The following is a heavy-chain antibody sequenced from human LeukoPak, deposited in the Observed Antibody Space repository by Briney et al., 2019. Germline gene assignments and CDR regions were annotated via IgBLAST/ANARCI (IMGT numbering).Heavy chain of an antibody. V-gene: IGHV3-64*02. CDR1: GFSFSKYS. J-gene: IGHJ6*03. Sequence: GGSLRLSCAGSGFSFSKYSFHWLRQAPGKGLQYVAVMSGDGARSFYAESAKGRFTIYRDISKNTVYLQMNSLRVEDMAVYYCAREDYIDVWGKGTTVIVTS. CDR3: AREDYIDV. CDR2: MSGDGARS.